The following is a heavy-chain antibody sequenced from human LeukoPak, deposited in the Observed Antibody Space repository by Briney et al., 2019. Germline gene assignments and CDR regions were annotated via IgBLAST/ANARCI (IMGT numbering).Heavy chain of an antibody. V-gene: IGHV4-61*01. CDR3: ARAGLYSSSWYDWFDP. CDR1: GGSVSSGSYY. CDR2: IYYSGST. J-gene: IGHJ5*02. D-gene: IGHD6-13*01. Sequence: SETLSLTCTVSGGSVSSGSYYWSWIRQPPGKGLEWIGYIYYSGSTNYNPSLKSRVTISVDTSKNQFSLKLSSVTAADTAVYYCARAGLYSSSWYDWFDPWGQGTLVTVSS.